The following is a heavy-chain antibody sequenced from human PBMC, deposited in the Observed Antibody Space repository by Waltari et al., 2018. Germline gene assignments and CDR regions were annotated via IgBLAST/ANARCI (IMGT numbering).Heavy chain of an antibody. CDR1: GFSLSASEGA. D-gene: IGHD3-3*01. V-gene: IGHV2-5*02. J-gene: IGHJ4*02. Sequence: QVTLKESGPTLVKPTQTLTLTCTLSGFSLSASEGAVARIRQSPGKGLEWLAIIYWDDDKRYSPSLKSRLTVTRDTAKHQVVLTMTNVDPVDTATYYCALQNYDFWSWGQGILVTVAS. CDR3: ALQNYDFWS. CDR2: IYWDDDK.